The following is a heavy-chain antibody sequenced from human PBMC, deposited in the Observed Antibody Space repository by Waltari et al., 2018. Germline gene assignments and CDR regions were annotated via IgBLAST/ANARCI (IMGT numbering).Heavy chain of an antibody. CDR1: GYTLTELS. J-gene: IGHJ3*02. Sequence: QVQLVQSGAEVKKPGASVKVSCKVSGYTLTELSRHWVRQAPGKGLEWMGGFDPEDGETIYAQKFQGRVTMTEDTTTDTAYMELSSLRSEDTAVYYCATPLEVYGDYGGDAFDIWGQGTMVTVSS. CDR3: ATPLEVYGDYGGDAFDI. CDR2: FDPEDGET. V-gene: IGHV1-24*01. D-gene: IGHD4-17*01.